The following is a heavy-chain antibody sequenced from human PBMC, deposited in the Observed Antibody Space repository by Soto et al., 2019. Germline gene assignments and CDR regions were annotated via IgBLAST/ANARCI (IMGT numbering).Heavy chain of an antibody. CDR2: ISSRSDV. J-gene: IGHJ6*02. CDR1: GFTFSTYS. Sequence: GGSLRLSGVGSGFTFSTYSINWVRQAPGKGLEWVSSISSRSDVYYADSVKGRFTISRDNAKNSVSLQMNSLRAEDTAVYYCAREYTAWPLAYGLDVWGQGTTVTVSS. CDR3: AREYTAWPLAYGLDV. V-gene: IGHV3-21*01. D-gene: IGHD2-2*02.